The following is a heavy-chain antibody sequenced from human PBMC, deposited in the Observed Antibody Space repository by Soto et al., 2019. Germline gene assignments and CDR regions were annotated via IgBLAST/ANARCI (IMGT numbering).Heavy chain of an antibody. CDR1: GFTFSSYS. CDR2: ISSSSSYI. CDR3: ARVVGVVVPAAILA. J-gene: IGHJ4*02. D-gene: IGHD2-2*01. V-gene: IGHV3-21*01. Sequence: PGGSLRLSCAASGFTFSSYSMNWVRQAPGKGLEWVSSISSSSSYIYYADSVKGRFTISRDNAKNSLYLQMNSLRAEDTAVYYCARVVGVVVPAAILAWGQGTLVTVSS.